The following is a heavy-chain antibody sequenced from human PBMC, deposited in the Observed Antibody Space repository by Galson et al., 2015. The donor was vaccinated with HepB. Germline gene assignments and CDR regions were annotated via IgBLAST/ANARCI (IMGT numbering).Heavy chain of an antibody. V-gene: IGHV4-4*02. Sequence: ETLSLTCAVSGDSISSDSWWSWVRQPPGEGLEWTGEIYHSGGTNYRPSLKSRVTISVDKSKNLFSLKPTFVTAADTAVYYCARAKEGRGYFDYWGQGTLVTVSS. CDR1: GDSISSDSW. J-gene: IGHJ4*02. CDR3: ARAKEGRGYFDY. CDR2: IYHSGGT. D-gene: IGHD3-10*01.